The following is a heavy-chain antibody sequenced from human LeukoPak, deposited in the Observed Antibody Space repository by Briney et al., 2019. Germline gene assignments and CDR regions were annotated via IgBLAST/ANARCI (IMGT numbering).Heavy chain of an antibody. Sequence: PGGSLRLSCAASGFTFSSYAMSWVRQAPGKGLEWVSGISTSGGSTSYADSVKGRFTISRDNPRNTLYMQMNSLRVEDMAVYYCAIMHRYYDGSGYWVQWGQGSLVTVSS. D-gene: IGHD3-22*01. V-gene: IGHV3-23*01. CDR3: AIMHRYYDGSGYWVQ. J-gene: IGHJ4*02. CDR2: ISTSGGST. CDR1: GFTFSSYA.